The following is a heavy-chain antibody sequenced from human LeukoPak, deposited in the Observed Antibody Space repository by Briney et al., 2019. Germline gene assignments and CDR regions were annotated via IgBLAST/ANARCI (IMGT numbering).Heavy chain of an antibody. CDR1: GFTFITYW. J-gene: IGHJ4*02. V-gene: IGHV3-21*01. CDR3: ARDAAGWSRDY. CDR2: ITPGTTDI. D-gene: IGHD6-19*01. Sequence: GGSLRLSCAASGFTFITYWMTWVRQAPGKGLQWVSTITPGTTDIYYGDSVKGRFTISRDDAKNLVYLRMNSLRAEDTAVYFCARDAAGWSRDYWGQGTLVTVSS.